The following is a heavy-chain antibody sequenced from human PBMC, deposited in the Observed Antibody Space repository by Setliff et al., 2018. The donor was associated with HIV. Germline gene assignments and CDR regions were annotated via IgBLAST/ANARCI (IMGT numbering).Heavy chain of an antibody. J-gene: IGHJ4*02. D-gene: IGHD5-18*01. CDR1: GGSINSTSYY. CDR3: AILRGYSYGYFFDY. V-gene: IGHV4-39*07. CDR2: IYHTGST. Sequence: KPSETLSLTCTVSGGSINSTSYYWGWIRQPPGNGLEWIGSIYHTGSTYYKPSLKSRVTISVDTSKNQFSLKLSSVTAADTAVYYCAILRGYSYGYFFDYWGQGMLVTVSS.